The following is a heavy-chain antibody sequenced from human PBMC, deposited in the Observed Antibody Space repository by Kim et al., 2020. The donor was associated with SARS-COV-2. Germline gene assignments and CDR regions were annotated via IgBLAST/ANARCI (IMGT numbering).Heavy chain of an antibody. CDR2: ISFDGETK. J-gene: IGHJ6*02. V-gene: IGHV3-30*18. CDR3: AKWGAYCSSSKCYSWETRADYYNGVDA. D-gene: IGHD2-2*01. CDR1: GFIFNRFG. Sequence: GGSLRLSCAASGFIFNRFGMHWVRQAPGKGLEWVAVISFDGETKYYADSVKGRFTISRDNSKNTLHLRMNSLRVEDTAVYYCAKWGAYCSSSKCYSWETRADYYNGVDAWGQGTTVTVSS.